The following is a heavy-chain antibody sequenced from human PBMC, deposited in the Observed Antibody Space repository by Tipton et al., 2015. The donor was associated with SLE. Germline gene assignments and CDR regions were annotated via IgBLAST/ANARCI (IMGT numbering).Heavy chain of an antibody. J-gene: IGHJ4*02. CDR1: GGSITNNNYY. Sequence: TLSLTCTVSGGSITNNNYYWGWVRQPPGKGLEWIGSIFYTGSTYYNPSLNSRVSFSIDTSENHFSLRLNSVTAADTAVYYCARRHYSGPFDSWGQGTLVTVSS. CDR3: ARRHYSGPFDS. V-gene: IGHV4-39*07. CDR2: IFYTGST. D-gene: IGHD5-12*01.